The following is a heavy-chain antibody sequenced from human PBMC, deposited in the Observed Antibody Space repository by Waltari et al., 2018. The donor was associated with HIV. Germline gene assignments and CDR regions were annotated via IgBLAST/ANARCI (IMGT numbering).Heavy chain of an antibody. J-gene: IGHJ6*02. CDR3: AADGSGSYYNTYYYYGMDV. CDR2: IVVGSGNT. D-gene: IGHD3-10*01. Sequence: QMQLVQSGPEVKKPGTSVKVSCKASGFTFTSSAVQWVRQARGQRLEWIGWIVVGSGNTNYAQKFQERVTITRDMSTSTAYMELSSLRSEDTAVYYCAADGSGSYYNTYYYYGMDVWGQGTTVTVSS. CDR1: GFTFTSSA. V-gene: IGHV1-58*01.